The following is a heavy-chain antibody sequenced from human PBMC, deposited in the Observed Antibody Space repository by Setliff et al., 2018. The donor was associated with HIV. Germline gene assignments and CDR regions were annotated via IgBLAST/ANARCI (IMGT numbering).Heavy chain of an antibody. CDR1: GYNFTSHD. D-gene: IGHD4-4*01. Sequence: ASVKVSCKASGYNFTSHDINWVRQAPGQGLEWMGWMNPKSGNTGYARKFQGRVTMTRNTSISTAYMELSRLRSDDTAVYYCATDDYNGDSFDNWGQGTLVTVSS. V-gene: IGHV1-8*01. CDR3: ATDDYNGDSFDN. CDR2: MNPKSGNT. J-gene: IGHJ4*02.